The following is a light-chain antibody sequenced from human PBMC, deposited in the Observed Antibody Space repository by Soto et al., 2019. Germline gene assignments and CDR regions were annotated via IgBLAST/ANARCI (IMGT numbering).Light chain of an antibody. Sequence: EIVLTQSPGTLSLSPGERATLSCRASQSVSSSYLAWYQQKPGQAPRLLIYGASSRATGIPDRFSGSGSGTGLTLTISRLEPEDFAAYYWQHYGSSPFTFGPGTKADIK. CDR1: QSVSSSY. CDR2: GAS. J-gene: IGKJ3*01. V-gene: IGKV3-20*01. CDR3: QHYGSSPFT.